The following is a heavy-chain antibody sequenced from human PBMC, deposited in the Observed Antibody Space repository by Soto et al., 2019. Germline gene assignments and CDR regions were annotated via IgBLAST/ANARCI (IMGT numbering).Heavy chain of an antibody. D-gene: IGHD6-13*01. CDR3: ARVRRHSSSWYFDY. CDR1: GGSISSGGYY. V-gene: IGHV4-31*03. Sequence: SETLSLTCTVSGGSISSGGYYWSWIRQHPGKGLEWIGYIYYSGSTYYNPSLKSRVTISVDTSKNQFSLKLSSVTAADTAVYYCARVRRHSSSWYFDYWGQGTLVTVSS. CDR2: IYYSGST. J-gene: IGHJ4*02.